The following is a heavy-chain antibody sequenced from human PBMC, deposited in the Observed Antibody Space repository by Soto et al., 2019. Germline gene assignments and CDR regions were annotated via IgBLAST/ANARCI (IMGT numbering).Heavy chain of an antibody. Sequence: QVQLVQSGAEVKKPGASVKVSCKASGYTFTSYYMHWVRQAPGQGLEWMGIINPSGGSTSYAQKFQGRATMTRDTSTSTVYMELSSLRSEDTAVYYCARDTSSGLPFDYWGQGTLVTVSS. D-gene: IGHD6-19*01. V-gene: IGHV1-46*03. CDR1: GYTFTSYY. CDR3: ARDTSSGLPFDY. CDR2: INPSGGST. J-gene: IGHJ4*02.